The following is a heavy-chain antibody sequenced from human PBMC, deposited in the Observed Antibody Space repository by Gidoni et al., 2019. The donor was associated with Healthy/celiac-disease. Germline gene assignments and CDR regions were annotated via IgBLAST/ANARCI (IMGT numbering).Heavy chain of an antibody. D-gene: IGHD2-2*01. CDR3: AKDIGDIVVVPAAPILTKQVGMDV. CDR2: ISWNSGSI. CDR1: GFTFEDSA. J-gene: IGHJ6*02. V-gene: IGHV3-9*01. Sequence: EVQLVESGGGLVQPGRSLRLSCAASGFTFEDSAMHWVRPTPGKGLEWVSGISWNSGSIGYADSVKGRFTISRDNAKNSLYLQMNSLRAEDTALYYCAKDIGDIVVVPAAPILTKQVGMDVWGQGTTVTVSS.